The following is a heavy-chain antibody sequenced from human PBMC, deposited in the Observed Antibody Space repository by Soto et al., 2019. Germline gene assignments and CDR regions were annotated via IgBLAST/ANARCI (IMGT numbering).Heavy chain of an antibody. CDR2: ISGSGGST. V-gene: IGHV3-23*01. Sequence: GGSLRLSCAASGFTFSSYAMSWVRQAPGKGLEWVSAISGSGGSTYYADSVKGRFTISRDNSKNTLYLQMDSLRAEDTAVYYCAKVRPAGPVVVVAATQTFDYWGQGTLVTVSS. J-gene: IGHJ4*02. CDR3: AKVRPAGPVVVVAATQTFDY. D-gene: IGHD2-15*01. CDR1: GFTFSSYA.